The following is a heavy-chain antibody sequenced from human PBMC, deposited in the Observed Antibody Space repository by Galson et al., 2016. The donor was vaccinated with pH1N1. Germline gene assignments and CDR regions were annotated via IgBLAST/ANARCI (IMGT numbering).Heavy chain of an antibody. J-gene: IGHJ4*02. CDR1: GDSISRGGFY. V-gene: IGHV4-31*03. Sequence: TLSLPCSVSGDSISRGGFYWTWIRHHPGKGLEWIGYIYYSGLSSYNPSLKSRLTISVDKSKNQFSLRLTSLTVADTAVYFCAKGLNYWGQGALVTVSS. CDR3: AKGLNY. CDR2: IYYSGLS.